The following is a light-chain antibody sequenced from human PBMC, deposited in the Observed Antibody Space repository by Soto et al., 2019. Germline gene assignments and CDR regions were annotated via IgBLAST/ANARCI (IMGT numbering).Light chain of an antibody. J-gene: IGLJ3*02. CDR1: NSDVGAYDY. V-gene: IGLV2-14*01. CDR2: EVT. Sequence: QSALTQPASVSGSPGQSITISCTGTNSDVGAYDYVSWYQQHPGKAPKLMIYEVTYRPSTISNRFSGSKSGNTASLTISGLQADDEADYYCTSFTTSTTWVFGGGTKLTVL. CDR3: TSFTTSTTWV.